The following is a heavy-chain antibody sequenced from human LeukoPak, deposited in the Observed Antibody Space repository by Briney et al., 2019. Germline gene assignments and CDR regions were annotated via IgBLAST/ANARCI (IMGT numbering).Heavy chain of an antibody. D-gene: IGHD2-2*02. Sequence: ASVKVSCKASGYTFTSYAMHWVRQAPGQRLEWMGWISAYNGNTNYAQKLQGRVTMTTDTSTSTAYMELRSLRSDDTAVYYCARDGSIVVVPAAIRTYYYYGMDVWGQGTTVTVSS. J-gene: IGHJ6*02. CDR1: GYTFTSYA. V-gene: IGHV1-18*01. CDR2: ISAYNGNT. CDR3: ARDGSIVVVPAAIRTYYYYGMDV.